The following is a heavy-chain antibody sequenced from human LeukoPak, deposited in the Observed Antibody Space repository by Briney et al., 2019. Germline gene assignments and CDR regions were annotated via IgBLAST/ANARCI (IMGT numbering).Heavy chain of an antibody. D-gene: IGHD6-13*01. CDR1: AGTFTIYA. Sequence: SVTVSCTASAGTFTIYAISWVRQAQGQGLEWMGGIIPIFGTANYAQKFQGRVTITTDESTSAAYMELSSLRPEDTAVYYCARGPLDSSSWAPGWFDLWGQGTLVTVSS. V-gene: IGHV1-69*05. CDR3: ARGPLDSSSWAPGWFDL. CDR2: IIPIFGTA. J-gene: IGHJ5*02.